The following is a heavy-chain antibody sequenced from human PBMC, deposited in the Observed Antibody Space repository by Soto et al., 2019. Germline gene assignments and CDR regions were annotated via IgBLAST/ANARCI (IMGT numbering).Heavy chain of an antibody. V-gene: IGHV4-59*01. D-gene: IGHD3-16*01. CDR2: IYFNGNT. J-gene: IGHJ4*02. CDR3: ASVTFGGVVLAH. Sequence: SETLSLTCSVSADSFSKYHWTWIRQPPGEGLEWIGYIYFNGNTNYNPSLKGRVTISIDTSKKQFSLNLSSVTAADTAVYYCASVTFGGVVLAHWGQGTLVTVSS. CDR1: ADSFSKYH.